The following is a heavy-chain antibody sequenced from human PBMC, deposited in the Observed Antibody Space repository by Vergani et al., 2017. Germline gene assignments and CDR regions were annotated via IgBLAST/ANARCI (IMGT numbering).Heavy chain of an antibody. J-gene: IGHJ4*02. CDR1: GFTLSNYD. CDR2: IQFDGSNQ. V-gene: IGHV3-30*02. Sequence: QVQLVESGGGVVQRGGSLRLSCATSGFTLSNYDMQWIRQGPGKGLDFVAFIQFDGSNQYYADSVKGRFTLSRDFSKNTLYLQINSLRTDDTATYYCAKHFSGWGIDYWGQGTQVIVSS. D-gene: IGHD6-19*01. CDR3: AKHFSGWGIDY.